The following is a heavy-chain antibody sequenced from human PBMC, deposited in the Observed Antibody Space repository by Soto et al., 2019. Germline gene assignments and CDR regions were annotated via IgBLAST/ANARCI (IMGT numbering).Heavy chain of an antibody. CDR1: GYTFSNNA. V-gene: IGHV1-3*01. J-gene: IGHJ3*02. CDR2: IHGGTGNK. Sequence: QVQLVQSGAEVKKPGASVKVSCKASGYTFSNNAIMWLRQAPGQRPEWMGYIHGGTGNKKYSENLQGRITITRDTSASTVYMELSSLRSEDTALYYWARKQAGVQIGCAYALDIWGQGTKVTVSS. CDR3: ARKQAGVQIGCAYALDI. D-gene: IGHD2-21*01.